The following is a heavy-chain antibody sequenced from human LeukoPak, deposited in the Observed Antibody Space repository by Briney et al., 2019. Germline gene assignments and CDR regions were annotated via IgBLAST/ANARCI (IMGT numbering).Heavy chain of an antibody. CDR2: INPNSGGT. CDR1: GYTFSAYY. D-gene: IGHD2-15*01. J-gene: IGHJ5*02. Sequence: VASVKVSCKASGYTFSAYYIHWVRQAPGQGLEWMGWINPNSGGTKYAQKFQGRVTLTRDTSVSTAYMELRWLRFDDTAVYYCAKSSAWSDNYFDPWGQGSLVTVSS. CDR3: AKSSAWSDNYFDP. V-gene: IGHV1-2*02.